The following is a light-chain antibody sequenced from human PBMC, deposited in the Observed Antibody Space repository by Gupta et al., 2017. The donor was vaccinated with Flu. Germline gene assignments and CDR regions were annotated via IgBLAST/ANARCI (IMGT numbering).Light chain of an antibody. Sequence: QSVLTQPPSVSAAPGQKVTISCSGSSTNIGNNYVSWYQQLPGTAPKLLIHENNKRPSGIPDRFFGSKSGPSATLGITGLQTGDEADYYCGSWDSGLSGMIFGEGTKLTVL. V-gene: IGLV1-51*02. J-gene: IGLJ2*01. CDR1: STNIGNNY. CDR3: GSWDSGLSGMI. CDR2: ENN.